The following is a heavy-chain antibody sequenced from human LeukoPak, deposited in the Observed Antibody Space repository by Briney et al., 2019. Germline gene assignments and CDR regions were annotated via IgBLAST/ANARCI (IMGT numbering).Heavy chain of an antibody. Sequence: PSETLSLTCTVSGDSINSRGYYWTWIRQYPGKGLEWIVYISYSGSTNYNPSLKSRVTILVDTSKSQFSLKLSSVTAADTAVYYCATDTLVAASRYYYYRMDVWGQGTTVTVSS. D-gene: IGHD6-25*01. CDR3: ATDTLVAASRYYYYRMDV. CDR1: GDSINSRGYY. V-gene: IGHV4-31*03. CDR2: ISYSGST. J-gene: IGHJ6*02.